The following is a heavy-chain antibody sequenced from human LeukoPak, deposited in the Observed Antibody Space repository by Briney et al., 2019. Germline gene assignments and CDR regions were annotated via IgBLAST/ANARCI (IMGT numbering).Heavy chain of an antibody. V-gene: IGHV3-30-3*01. CDR2: ISYDGSNK. CDR1: GFTFSSYA. J-gene: IGHJ4*02. Sequence: GGSLRLSCAASGFTFSSYAMHWVRQAPGKGLERVAVISYDGSNKYYADSVKGRFTISRDNSKNTLYLQMNSLRAEDTAVYYCARDRNSGFDYWGQGTLVTVSS. D-gene: IGHD1-14*01. CDR3: ARDRNSGFDY.